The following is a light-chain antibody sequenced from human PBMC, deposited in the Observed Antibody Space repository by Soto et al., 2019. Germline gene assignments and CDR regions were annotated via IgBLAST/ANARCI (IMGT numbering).Light chain of an antibody. Sequence: EIVLTQSPGTLSLSPGERATLSCRASQSITSNFLAWYQQKPGQAPRLLIYGASSRATGIPDRFSGSGSERDFTLTINRLEPEDFAVYFCQQCGRSPLMYTFGQGTKVEIK. CDR2: GAS. CDR1: QSITSNF. CDR3: QQCGRSPLMYT. V-gene: IGKV3-20*01. J-gene: IGKJ2*01.